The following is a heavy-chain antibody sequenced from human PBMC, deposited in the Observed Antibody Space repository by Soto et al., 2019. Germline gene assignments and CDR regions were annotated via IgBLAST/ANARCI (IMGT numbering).Heavy chain of an antibody. CDR1: GFTFDDYT. V-gene: IGHV3-43*01. CDR3: AKDGDLKRELRASVGFDY. D-gene: IGHD1-26*01. CDR2: ISWDGGST. J-gene: IGHJ4*02. Sequence: GGSLRLSCAASGFTFDDYTMHWVRQAPGKGLEWVSLISWDGGSTYYADSVKGRFTISRDNSKNSLYLQMNSLRTEDTALYYCAKDGDLKRELRASVGFDYWGQGTLVTVSS.